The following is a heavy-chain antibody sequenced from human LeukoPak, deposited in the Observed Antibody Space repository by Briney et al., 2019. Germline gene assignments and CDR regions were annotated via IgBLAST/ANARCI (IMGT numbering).Heavy chain of an antibody. CDR1: GFTFSSYA. J-gene: IGHJ4*02. Sequence: GGSLRLSCAASGFTFSSYAMHWVRQAPGKGLEYVSAISSNGGSTYYANSVKGRFTISRDNSKNTLYLQMGSLRAEDMAVYYCARWRRITMTLDYWGQGTLVTVSS. D-gene: IGHD3-22*01. CDR2: ISSNGGST. V-gene: IGHV3-64*01. CDR3: ARWRRITMTLDY.